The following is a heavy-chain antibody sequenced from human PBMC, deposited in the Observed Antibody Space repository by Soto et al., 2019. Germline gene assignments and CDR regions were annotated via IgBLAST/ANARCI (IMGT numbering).Heavy chain of an antibody. CDR1: GFTFSSYG. Sequence: PGGSPRLSCAASGFTFSSYGMHWFRQAPGKGLGWVAVIWYDGSNKYYADSVKGRFTISRDNSKNTLYLQMNSLRAEDTAVYYCAREDYGDYSGGFDYWGQGTLVTVSS. CDR3: AREDYGDYSGGFDY. J-gene: IGHJ4*02. V-gene: IGHV3-33*01. CDR2: IWYDGSNK. D-gene: IGHD4-17*01.